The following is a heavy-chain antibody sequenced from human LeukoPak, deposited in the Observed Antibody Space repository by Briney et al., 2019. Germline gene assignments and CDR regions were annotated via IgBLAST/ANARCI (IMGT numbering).Heavy chain of an antibody. J-gene: IGHJ3*02. CDR3: ARDRDCSSTSCYNNGDAFDI. Sequence: VASVKVSCKASGGTFSRYGISWVRQAPGQGLEWMGGIIPIHGTANYAQKFQGRVTITADESTSTAYMELSSLRSEDTAVYYCARDRDCSSTSCYNNGDAFDIWGQGTMVTVSS. CDR2: IIPIHGTA. CDR1: GGTFSRYG. V-gene: IGHV1-69*13. D-gene: IGHD2-2*02.